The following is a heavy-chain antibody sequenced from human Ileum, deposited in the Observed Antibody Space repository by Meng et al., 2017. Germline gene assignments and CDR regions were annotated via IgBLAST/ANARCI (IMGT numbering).Heavy chain of an antibody. CDR2: IHSGGNT. CDR3: ASGHLDY. V-gene: IGHV3-53*01. CDR1: GFIVSRTF. Sequence: VQRVESGGGVGLPGGSLRLSCAASGFIVSRTFMAWVRQAPGKGLEWVSIIHSGGNTYYADSVKGRFTISRDNSKNTVYLQMNSLRAEDTAIYYCASGHLDYWGKGTLVTVSS. J-gene: IGHJ4*02.